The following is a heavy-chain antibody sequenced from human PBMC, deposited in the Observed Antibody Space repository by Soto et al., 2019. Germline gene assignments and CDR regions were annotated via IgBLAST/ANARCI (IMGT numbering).Heavy chain of an antibody. CDR1: GGTFSSYA. J-gene: IGHJ3*02. CDR3: AGGNHPHGAFDI. CDR2: IIPIFGTA. V-gene: IGHV1-69*13. D-gene: IGHD1-26*01. Sequence: SVKVSCQASGGTFSSYAISWVRQAPGQGLEWMGGIIPIFGTANYAQKFQGRVTITADESTSTAYMELSSLRSEDTAVYYCAGGNHPHGAFDIWGQGTRVTVSS.